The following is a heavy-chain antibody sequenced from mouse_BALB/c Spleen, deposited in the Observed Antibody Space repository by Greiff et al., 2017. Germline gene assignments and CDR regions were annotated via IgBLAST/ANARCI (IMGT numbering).Heavy chain of an antibody. J-gene: IGHJ4*01. CDR2: ISSGSSTI. CDR3: ARFGYDGAMDY. V-gene: IGHV5-17*02. Sequence: EVKLMESGGGLVQPGGSRKLSCAASGFTFSSFGMHWVRQAPEKGLEWVAYISSGSSTIYYADTVKGRFTISRDNPKNTLFLQMTSLRSEDTAMYYCARFGYDGAMDYWGEGTSVTVSS. CDR1: GFTFSSFG. D-gene: IGHD2-14*01.